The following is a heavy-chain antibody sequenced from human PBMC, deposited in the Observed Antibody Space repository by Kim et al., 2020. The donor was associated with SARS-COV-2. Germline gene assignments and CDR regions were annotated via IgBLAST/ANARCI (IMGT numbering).Heavy chain of an antibody. V-gene: IGHV3-11*01. Sequence: YYADSVKGRFTISRDNAKNSLYLQMNSLRAEDTAVYYCARDPAPCMACESWGQGTLVTVSS. J-gene: IGHJ5*02. D-gene: IGHD2-8*01. CDR3: ARDPAPCMACES.